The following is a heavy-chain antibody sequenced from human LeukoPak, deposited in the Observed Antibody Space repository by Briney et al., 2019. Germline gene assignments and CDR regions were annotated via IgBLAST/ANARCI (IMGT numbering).Heavy chain of an antibody. J-gene: IGHJ4*02. D-gene: IGHD1-26*01. CDR2: ISGSADST. CDR3: AKVTVMGATAYYFDS. V-gene: IGHV3-23*01. CDR1: GFTFSSYA. Sequence: GGSVRRSCAGSGFTFSSYAMHWVRQAPGKGREGGSAISGSADSTYYADSVKGQFTISRNNSKNTLYVQMNRLRAEDTAVYYCAKVTVMGATAYYFDSWGQRTLVTVSS.